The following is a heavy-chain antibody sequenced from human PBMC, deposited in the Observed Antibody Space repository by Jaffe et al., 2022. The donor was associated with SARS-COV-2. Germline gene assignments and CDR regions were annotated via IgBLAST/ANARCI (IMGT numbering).Heavy chain of an antibody. CDR2: ISWNSGSI. D-gene: IGHD2-15*01. V-gene: IGHV3-9*01. J-gene: IGHJ6*02. CDR1: GFTFDDYA. CDR3: AKGLVVVVAATRFDYYYYGMDV. Sequence: EVQLVESGGGLVQPGRSLRLSCAASGFTFDDYAMHWVRQAPGKGLEWVSGISWNSGSIGYADSVKGRFTISRDNAKNSLYLQMNSLRAEDTALYYCAKGLVVVVAATRFDYYYYGMDVWGQGTTVTVSS.